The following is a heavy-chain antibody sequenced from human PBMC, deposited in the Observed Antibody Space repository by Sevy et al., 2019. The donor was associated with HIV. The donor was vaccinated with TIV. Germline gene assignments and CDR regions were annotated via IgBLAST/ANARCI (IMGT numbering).Heavy chain of an antibody. CDR1: GGTFSSYA. CDR2: IIPIFGTA. CDR3: ARDLIVGATTAKDAFDI. V-gene: IGHV1-69*13. Sequence: ASVKVSCKASGGTFSSYAISWVRQAPGQGLEWMGGIIPIFGTANYAQKFQGRVTITADESTSTAYMELSSLRSEDTAVYYCARDLIVGATTAKDAFDIWGQGTMVTVSS. J-gene: IGHJ3*02. D-gene: IGHD1-26*01.